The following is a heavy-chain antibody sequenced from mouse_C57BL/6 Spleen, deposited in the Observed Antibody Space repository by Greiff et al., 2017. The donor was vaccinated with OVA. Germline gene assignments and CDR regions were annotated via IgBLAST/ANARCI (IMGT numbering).Heavy chain of an antibody. J-gene: IGHJ3*01. CDR2: ISSGGDYI. CDR3: TREGGGYDYDAPFAY. V-gene: IGHV5-9-1*02. CDR1: GFTFSSYA. D-gene: IGHD2-4*01. Sequence: EVQGVESGEGLVKPGGSLKLSCAASGFTFSSYAMSWVRQTPEKRLEWVAYISSGGDYIYYADTVKGRFTISRDNARNTLYLQMSSLKSEDTAMYYCTREGGGYDYDAPFAYWGQGTLVTVSA.